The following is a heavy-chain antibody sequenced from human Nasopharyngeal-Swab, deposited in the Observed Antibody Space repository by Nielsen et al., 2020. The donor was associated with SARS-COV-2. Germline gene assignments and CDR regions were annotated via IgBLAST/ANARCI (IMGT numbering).Heavy chain of an antibody. V-gene: IGHV4-34*01. CDR2: INHSGST. J-gene: IGHJ5*02. CDR3: AREKTHYDSSGYYYLWFDP. Sequence: IRQPPGKGLEWIGEINHSGSTNYKPSLKSRVTISVDTSKNQFSLKLSSVTAADTAVYYCAREKTHYDSSGYYYLWFDPWGQGTLVTVSS. D-gene: IGHD3-22*01.